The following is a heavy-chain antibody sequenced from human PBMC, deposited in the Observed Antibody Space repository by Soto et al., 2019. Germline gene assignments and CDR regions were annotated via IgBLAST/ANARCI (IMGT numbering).Heavy chain of an antibody. J-gene: IGHJ4*02. Sequence: SETLSLTCAVSGDSISRSVYSWSWIRQPLGKGLEWVGYIYHSGNTYYNPSLKSRVNISADRSKNQFSLKLSSVTAADTAVYFCARVHGDYGRYFDYWGQGTLVTVSS. CDR3: ARVHGDYGRYFDY. CDR1: GDSISRSVYS. V-gene: IGHV4-30-2*01. CDR2: IYHSGNT. D-gene: IGHD4-17*01.